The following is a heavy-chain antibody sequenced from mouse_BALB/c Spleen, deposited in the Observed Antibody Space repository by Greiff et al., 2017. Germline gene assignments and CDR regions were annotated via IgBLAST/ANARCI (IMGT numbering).Heavy chain of an antibody. J-gene: IGHJ2*01. Sequence: EVKVVESGGGLVKPGGSLKLSCAASGFTFSDYYMYWVRQTPEKRLEWVATISDGGSYTYYPDSVKGRFTISRDNAKNNLYLQMSSLKSKDTAMYYCAREGSYYFDYWGQGTTLTVSS. CDR2: ISDGGSYT. CDR3: AREGSYYFDY. V-gene: IGHV5-4*02. CDR1: GFTFSDYY.